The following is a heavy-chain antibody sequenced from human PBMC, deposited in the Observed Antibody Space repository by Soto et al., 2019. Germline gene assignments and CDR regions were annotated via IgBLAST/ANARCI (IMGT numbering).Heavy chain of an antibody. CDR2: IIPIFGTA. D-gene: IGHD3-22*01. CDR1: GGTFSSYA. V-gene: IGHV1-69*01. J-gene: IGHJ5*02. Sequence: SVKVSCKASGGTFSSYAISWVRQAPGQGLEWMGGIIPIFGTANYAQKFQGRVTITADESTSTAYMELSSLRSEDTAVYYCARSNYYDSSGYFELLDPWGQGTLVTVSS. CDR3: ARSNYYDSSGYFELLDP.